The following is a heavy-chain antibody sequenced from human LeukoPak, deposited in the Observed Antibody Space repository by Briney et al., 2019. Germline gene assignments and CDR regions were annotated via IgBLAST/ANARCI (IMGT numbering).Heavy chain of an antibody. Sequence: AASVKVSCKASGYTFTSYDINWVRQATGQGLEWMRCMNPNSGNTGYAQKFQGRVTMTRNSSISTAYMELSSLRSEGTAVYYCARGGTYYDILTGYSTYYYYGMDVWGQGTTVTVSS. CDR1: GYTFTSYD. D-gene: IGHD3-9*01. V-gene: IGHV1-8*01. CDR3: ARGGTYYDILTGYSTYYYYGMDV. CDR2: MNPNSGNT. J-gene: IGHJ6*02.